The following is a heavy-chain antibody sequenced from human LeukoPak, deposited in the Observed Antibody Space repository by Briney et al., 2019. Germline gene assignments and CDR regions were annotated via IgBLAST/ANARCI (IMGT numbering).Heavy chain of an antibody. V-gene: IGHV4-59*01. Sequence: SETLSLTCTVSGGSISSYYWSWIRQPPGKGLEWIGYIYYSGSTNYNPSLKSRVTISVDTSKNQFSLKLSSVTAADTAVYYRARRDYSSSDYFDYWGQGTLVTVSS. CDR2: IYYSGST. CDR3: ARRDYSSSDYFDY. J-gene: IGHJ4*02. CDR1: GGSISSYY. D-gene: IGHD6-6*01.